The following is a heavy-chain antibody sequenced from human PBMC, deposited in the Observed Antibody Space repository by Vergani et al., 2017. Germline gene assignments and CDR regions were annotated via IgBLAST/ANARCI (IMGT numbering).Heavy chain of an antibody. V-gene: IGHV1-2*02. CDR2: INPNSGGT. CDR3: ARPPIAAAGDNWFDP. Sequence: QVQLVQSGAEVKKPGASVKVSCKASGYTFTGYYMHWVRQAPGQGLEWMGWINPNSGGTNYAQKFQGRFTMTRDTSISTAYMELSRLRSDDTAVYYCARPPIAAAGDNWFDPWGQGTLVTVSS. CDR1: GYTFTGYY. J-gene: IGHJ5*02. D-gene: IGHD6-13*01.